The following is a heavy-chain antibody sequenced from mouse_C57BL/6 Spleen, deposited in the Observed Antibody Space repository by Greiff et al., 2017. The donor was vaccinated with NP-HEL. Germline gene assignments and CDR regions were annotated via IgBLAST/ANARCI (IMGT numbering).Heavy chain of an antibody. Sequence: VKLVESGPGLVAPSQSLSITCTVSGFSLTSYAISWVRQPPGKGLEWLGVIWTGGGTNYNSALKSRLSISKDNSKSQVFLKMNSLQTDDTARYYCARNSITTVVAYYYAMDYWGQGTSVTVSS. CDR3: ARNSITTVVAYYYAMDY. J-gene: IGHJ4*01. CDR2: IWTGGGT. D-gene: IGHD1-1*01. V-gene: IGHV2-9-1*01. CDR1: GFSLTSYA.